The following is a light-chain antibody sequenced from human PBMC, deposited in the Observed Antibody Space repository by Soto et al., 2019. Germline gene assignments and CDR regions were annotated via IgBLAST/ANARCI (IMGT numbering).Light chain of an antibody. J-gene: IGLJ1*01. CDR3: SSYTITTALV. Sequence: QSVLTQPASVSGSPGQSITISCTGTSSDVGGYNFVSWYQQHPGKAPKLMISEVSNRPSGVSNRFSGSKSGNTASLTISGLQAEDEAYYYCSSYTITTALVFGSGTKVTV. CDR2: EVS. CDR1: SSDVGGYNF. V-gene: IGLV2-14*01.